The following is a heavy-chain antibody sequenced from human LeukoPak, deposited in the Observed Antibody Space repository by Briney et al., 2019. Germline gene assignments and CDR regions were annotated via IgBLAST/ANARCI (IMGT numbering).Heavy chain of an antibody. J-gene: IGHJ4*02. Sequence: KPSETLSLTCTVSGGSISGYYWSWIRQPAGKGLEWIGRIYTSGSTNYNPSLKSRVTISVVTSKNQFSLKLSSVTAADTAVYYCASSTMVVTPLSDHIDYWGQGTLVTVSS. CDR1: GGSISGYY. CDR3: ASSTMVVTPLSDHIDY. CDR2: IYTSGST. V-gene: IGHV4-4*07. D-gene: IGHD4-23*01.